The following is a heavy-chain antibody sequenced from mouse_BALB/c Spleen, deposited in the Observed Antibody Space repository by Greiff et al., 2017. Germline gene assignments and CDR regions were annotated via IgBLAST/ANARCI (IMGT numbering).Heavy chain of an antibody. CDR2: IWAGGST. V-gene: IGHV2-9*02. CDR3: DLSYGNSLFAY. Sequence: VKLMESGPGLVAPSQSLSITCTVSGFSLTSYGVHWVRQPPGKGLEWLGVIWAGGSTNYNSALMSRLSISKDNSKSQVFLKMNSLQTDDTAMYYCDLSYGNSLFAYWGQGTLVTVSA. J-gene: IGHJ3*01. CDR1: GFSLTSYG. D-gene: IGHD2-1*01.